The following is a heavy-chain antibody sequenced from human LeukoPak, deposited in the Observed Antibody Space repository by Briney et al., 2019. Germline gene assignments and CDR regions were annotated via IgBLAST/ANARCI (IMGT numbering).Heavy chain of an antibody. V-gene: IGHV3-11*01. Sequence: PGGSLRLSCAASGFTFSDYYMTWIRQAPGKGQEWISYIGYSATTVFYADSVRGRFTISRDDAKNSLFLQMDSLRAEDTAVYYCARTLAVADHWGQGTLVTVSS. J-gene: IGHJ4*02. CDR2: IGYSATTV. CDR3: ARTLAVADH. D-gene: IGHD6-19*01. CDR1: GFTFSDYY.